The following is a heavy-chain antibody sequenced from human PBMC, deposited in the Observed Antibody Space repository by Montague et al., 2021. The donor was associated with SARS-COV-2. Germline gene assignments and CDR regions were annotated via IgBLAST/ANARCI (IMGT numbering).Heavy chain of an antibody. CDR2: IYYTGST. D-gene: IGHD1-14*01. CDR1: GGSVSSGSYY. V-gene: IGHV4-61*01. CDR3: ARISGITSWYYDY. Sequence: SETLSLTCTVSGGSVSSGSYYWSWIRQPPGKGLQSIGYIYYTGSTNYXPSLQSLVTISVDSSKNQFSVRLSSVTAADTAVYYCARISGITSWYYDYWGQGTLVTVSS. J-gene: IGHJ4*02.